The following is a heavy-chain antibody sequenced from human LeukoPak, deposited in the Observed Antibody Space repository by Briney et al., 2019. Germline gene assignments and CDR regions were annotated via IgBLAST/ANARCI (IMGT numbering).Heavy chain of an antibody. D-gene: IGHD1-26*01. J-gene: IGHJ6*02. CDR3: IRGVSGYYSYYAMDV. Sequence: GGSLRLSCGASGYSFSSYWMHWVRQVPGKGLVWVSRINGAGTTTTYADSVKGRFTISRDNAKNTLSLEMDSLRVEDTAVYYCIRGVSGYYSYYAMDVWGQGTTVIVSS. CDR1: GYSFSSYW. V-gene: IGHV3-74*01. CDR2: INGAGTTT.